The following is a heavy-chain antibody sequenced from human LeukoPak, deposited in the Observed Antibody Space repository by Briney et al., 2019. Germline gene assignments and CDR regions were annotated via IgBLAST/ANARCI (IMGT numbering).Heavy chain of an antibody. CDR3: AADRNYGDYSPLFDY. V-gene: IGHV1-58*02. CDR1: GFTFTSSA. J-gene: IGHJ4*02. CDR2: IVVGSGNT. Sequence: GASVKFSCKASGFTFTSSAMQWVRQARGQRLEWIGWIVVGSGNTNYAQKFQERVTITRDMSTSTAYMELSSLRSEDTAVYYCAADRNYGDYSPLFDYWGQGTLVTVSS. D-gene: IGHD4-17*01.